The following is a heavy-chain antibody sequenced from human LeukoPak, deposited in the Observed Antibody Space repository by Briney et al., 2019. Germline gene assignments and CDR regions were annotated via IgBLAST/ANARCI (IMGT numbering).Heavy chain of an antibody. Sequence: ASVKVSCKVSGYTLTELSMHWVRQAPGKGLEWMGGFDPEDGETIDAQKFQGRVTMTEDTSTDTAYMELSSLRSEDTAVYYCATVATVVTPHYFDYWGQGTLVTVSS. CDR2: FDPEDGET. CDR1: GYTLTELS. CDR3: ATVATVVTPHYFDY. D-gene: IGHD4-23*01. V-gene: IGHV1-24*01. J-gene: IGHJ4*02.